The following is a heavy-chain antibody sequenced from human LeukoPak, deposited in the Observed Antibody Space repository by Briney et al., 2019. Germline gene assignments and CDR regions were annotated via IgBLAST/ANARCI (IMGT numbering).Heavy chain of an antibody. D-gene: IGHD3-22*01. Sequence: PGESLKISCKGSGYSFTSYWIGWVRQMPGKGLEWMGIIYPGDSDTRYSPSFQGQVTISADKSISTAYLQWSSLKASDTAMYYCARYPHYYDSSGYYHFDYWGQGTLVTVSS. CDR3: ARYPHYYDSSGYYHFDY. J-gene: IGHJ4*02. CDR1: GYSFTSYW. V-gene: IGHV5-51*01. CDR2: IYPGDSDT.